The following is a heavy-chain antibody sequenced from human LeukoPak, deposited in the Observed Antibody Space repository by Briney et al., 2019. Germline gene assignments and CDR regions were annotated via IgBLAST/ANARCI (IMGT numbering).Heavy chain of an antibody. V-gene: IGHV1-2*02. Sequence: ASVKVSCKASGYTFTGHYMHWVRQAPGQGLEWTGWINPNNGGTHYAQNFQGRVTMTRDTSINTAFMELSRLKSDDTAIYYCAREATVVAVGTAGINFDYWGQGTLVTVSS. J-gene: IGHJ4*02. CDR1: GYTFTGHY. CDR2: INPNNGGT. D-gene: IGHD6-13*01. CDR3: AREATVVAVGTAGINFDY.